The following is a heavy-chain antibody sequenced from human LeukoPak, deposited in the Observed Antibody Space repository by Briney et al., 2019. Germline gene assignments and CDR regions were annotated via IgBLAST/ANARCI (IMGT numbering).Heavy chain of an antibody. V-gene: IGHV4-4*02. CDR2: IYYSGST. J-gene: IGHJ4*02. D-gene: IGHD5-18*01. Sequence: SETLSLTCAVSGGSISSSNWWSWVRQPPGKGLEWIGYIYYSGSTNYNPSLKSRVTISVDTSKNQFSLKLSSVTAADTAVYYCASSGYSYGKTVDYWGQGTLVTVSS. CDR3: ASSGYSYGKTVDY. CDR1: GGSISSSNW.